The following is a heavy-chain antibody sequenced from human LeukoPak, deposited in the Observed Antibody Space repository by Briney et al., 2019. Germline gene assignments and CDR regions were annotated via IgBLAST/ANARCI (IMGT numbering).Heavy chain of an antibody. D-gene: IGHD3-10*01. V-gene: IGHV4-39*01. J-gene: IGHJ4*02. CDR1: GDSIRTSTHY. CDR2: IYNSGSA. Sequence: SETLSLTCTVSGDSIRTSTHYWGWIRQPPGKGLESIGSIYNSGSAYSNPSLQSRVTISVDTSNNQFSLRLSSVTAADTAVYYCARHVRVRGSLFYFDYWGQGALVTVSS. CDR3: ARHVRVRGSLFYFDY.